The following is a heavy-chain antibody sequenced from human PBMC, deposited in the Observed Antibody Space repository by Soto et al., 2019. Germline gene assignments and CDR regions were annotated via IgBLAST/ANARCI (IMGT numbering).Heavy chain of an antibody. CDR3: ARGVAAAGKMAVAGHHYFDY. D-gene: IGHD6-19*01. J-gene: IGHJ4*02. V-gene: IGHV4-34*01. CDR1: GGNCVGHC. Sequence: SQTLCHRWAVYGGNCVGHCWRWIRQTKGKGLEWIGEINHSGATNYNPSLKSRVTFSVDTSKNQFSLKLSSVTAADTAVYYCARGVAAAGKMAVAGHHYFDYWGQGTLVTVSS. CDR2: INHSGAT.